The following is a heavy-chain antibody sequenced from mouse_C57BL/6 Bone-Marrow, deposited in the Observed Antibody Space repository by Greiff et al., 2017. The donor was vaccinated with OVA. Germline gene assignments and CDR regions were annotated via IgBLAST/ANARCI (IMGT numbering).Heavy chain of an antibody. J-gene: IGHJ2*01. CDR1: GFTFSDYY. Sequence: DVKLVESGGGLVQPGGSLKLSCAASGFTFSDYYMYWVRQTPEKRLVWVAYISNGGGSTYYPDTVKGRFTISRDKAKNTLYLRMSRLKAEDTAMYYCARRNYGSSYVDYWGQGTTLTVSS. CDR3: ARRNYGSSYVDY. D-gene: IGHD1-1*01. CDR2: ISNGGGST. V-gene: IGHV5-12*01.